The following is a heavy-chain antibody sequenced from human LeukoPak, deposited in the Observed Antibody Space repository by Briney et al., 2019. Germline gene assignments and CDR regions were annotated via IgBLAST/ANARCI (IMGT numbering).Heavy chain of an antibody. CDR3: ARAPYGGYYYGMDV. Sequence: GGSLRLSCAASGFTFSNYDMHWVRQTTGKGLEWVSAIGTASDTYYPGSVKGRFTISRENAKNSLYLQMNSLRAEDTAVYYCARAPYGGYYYGMDVWGRGTTVTVSS. CDR1: GFTFSNYD. J-gene: IGHJ6*02. CDR2: IGTASDT. V-gene: IGHV3-13*01. D-gene: IGHD4-23*01.